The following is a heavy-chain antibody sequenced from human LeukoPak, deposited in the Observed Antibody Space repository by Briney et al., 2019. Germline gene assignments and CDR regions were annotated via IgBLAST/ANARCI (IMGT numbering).Heavy chain of an antibody. D-gene: IGHD3-16*02. V-gene: IGHV1-18*04. J-gene: IGHJ5*02. CDR3: ARVVIVGGGSYFDP. CDR1: DYTFTSYG. CDR2: INAYNGNT. Sequence: GSVKVSCKASDYTFTSYGISWVRQAPGQGLEWMGWINAYNGNTNYAQKLRGRVTMTTDTSTTTAYMELRSLTSDDTAVYYCARVVIVGGGSYFDPWGQGTLVTVSS.